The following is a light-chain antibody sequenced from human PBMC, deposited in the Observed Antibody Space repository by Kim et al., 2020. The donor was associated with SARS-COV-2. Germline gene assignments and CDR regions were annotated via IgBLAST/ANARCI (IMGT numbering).Light chain of an antibody. CDR2: GAS. V-gene: IGKV1-12*01. CDR3: QQANNFPWT. J-gene: IGKJ1*01. CDR1: QDINGR. Sequence: GDRVTITCRASQDINGRLAWYQQRPGMVPKLLIDGASNLQSGVPSRFSGSGSGTDFTITIWNLQPEDFATYYCQQANNFPWTFGQGTKLEIK.